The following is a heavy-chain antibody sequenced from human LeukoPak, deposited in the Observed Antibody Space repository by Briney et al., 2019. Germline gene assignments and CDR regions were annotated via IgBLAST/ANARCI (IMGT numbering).Heavy chain of an antibody. D-gene: IGHD3-10*01. Sequence: GGSLRLSCAASGFTFSSYAMHWVRQAPGKGLEYVSAISSNGGSTYYANSVKGRFTISRDDSKNSLSLQMNSLKTEDTAVYYCASSPTLYGSGSYGRGAFDIWGQGTMVTVSS. CDR2: ISSNGGST. J-gene: IGHJ3*02. CDR1: GFTFSSYA. V-gene: IGHV3-64*01. CDR3: ASSPTLYGSGSYGRGAFDI.